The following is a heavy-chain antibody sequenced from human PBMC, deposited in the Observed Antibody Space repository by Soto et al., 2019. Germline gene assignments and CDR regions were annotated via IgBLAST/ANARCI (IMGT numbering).Heavy chain of an antibody. V-gene: IGHV3-23*01. CDR2: ISGSGGST. J-gene: IGHJ6*04. CDR1: GFTFSSYA. Sequence: PGGSLRLSCAASGFTFSSYAMSWVRQAPGKGLEWVSAISGSGGSTYYADSVKGRFTISRDNSKNTLYLQMNSLRAEHTAVYYYAKVRLGYCSNGVCYPFYYYSGIDVWSEGTTVSVSS. D-gene: IGHD2-8*01. CDR3: AKVRLGYCSNGVCYPFYYYSGIDV.